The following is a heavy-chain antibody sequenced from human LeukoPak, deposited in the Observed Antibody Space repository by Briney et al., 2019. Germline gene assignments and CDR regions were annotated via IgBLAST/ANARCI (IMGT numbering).Heavy chain of an antibody. D-gene: IGHD3-3*01. V-gene: IGHV3-7*01. CDR3: ARDQYYDFWSGYYTGDWFDP. CDR2: IKQDGSEK. J-gene: IGHJ5*02. Sequence: GGSLRLSCAASGFTFSSYWMSWVRQAPGKGLEWVANIKQDGSEKYYVDSVKGRFTISRDNAKNSLYLQMNSLRAEDTAVYYCARDQYYDFWSGYYTGDWFDPWGQGTLVTVSS. CDR1: GFTFSSYW.